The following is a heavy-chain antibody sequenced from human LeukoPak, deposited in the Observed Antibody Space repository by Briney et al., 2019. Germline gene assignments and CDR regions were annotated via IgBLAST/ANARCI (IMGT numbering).Heavy chain of an antibody. CDR1: GFTFRSYS. CDR3: ARLSQPGYSSGWDWYYYYYMDV. D-gene: IGHD6-19*01. Sequence: PGGSLRLSCAASGFTFRSYSMNWVRQAPGKGLEWVSSISTSRSYIYYADSVKGRFTISRDNAKNSLYLQMNSLRAEDTAVYYCARLSQPGYSSGWDWYYYYYMDVWGKGTTVTVSS. CDR2: ISTSRSYI. V-gene: IGHV3-21*01. J-gene: IGHJ6*03.